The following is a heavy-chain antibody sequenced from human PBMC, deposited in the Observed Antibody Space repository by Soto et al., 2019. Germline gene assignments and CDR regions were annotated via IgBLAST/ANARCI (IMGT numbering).Heavy chain of an antibody. CDR1: GFTFSSYG. V-gene: IGHV3-30*18. J-gene: IGHJ6*02. CDR2: ISYDGSNK. D-gene: IGHD3-22*01. Sequence: GGSLRLSCAASGFTFSSYGMHWVRQAPGKGLEWVAVISYDGSNKYYADSVKGRFTISRDNSKNTLYLQMNSLRAEDTAVYYCAKIIRYYYDSSGLDVWGQGTTVTVSS. CDR3: AKIIRYYYDSSGLDV.